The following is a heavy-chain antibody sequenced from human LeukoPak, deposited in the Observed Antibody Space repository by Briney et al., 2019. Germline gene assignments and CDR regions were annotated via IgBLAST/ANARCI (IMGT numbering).Heavy chain of an antibody. J-gene: IGHJ4*02. V-gene: IGHV3-7*01. CDR3: ARSRGYSYGYMFDY. D-gene: IGHD5-18*01. Sequence: GGSLRLSCAASGFTFSSYWMSWVRQAPGKGLEWVANIKQDGSEKYYVDSVKGRFTISRDNAKNSLYLQMNSLRAEDTAVYYCARSRGYSYGYMFDYWGQGTLVTVPS. CDR1: GFTFSSYW. CDR2: IKQDGSEK.